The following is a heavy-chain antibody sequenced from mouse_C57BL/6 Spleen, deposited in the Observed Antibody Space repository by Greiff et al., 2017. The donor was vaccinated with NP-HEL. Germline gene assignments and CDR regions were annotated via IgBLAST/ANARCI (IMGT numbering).Heavy chain of an antibody. D-gene: IGHD2-4*01. Sequence: EVKLVESEGGLVQPGSSMKLSCTASGFTFSDYYMAWVRQVPEKGLEWVANINYDGSSTYYLDSLKSRFIISRDNAKNILYLQMSSLKSEDTATYYCAREEGYDYDVRILAYWGQGTLVTVSA. V-gene: IGHV5-16*01. CDR1: GFTFSDYY. CDR3: AREEGYDYDVRILAY. CDR2: INYDGSST. J-gene: IGHJ3*01.